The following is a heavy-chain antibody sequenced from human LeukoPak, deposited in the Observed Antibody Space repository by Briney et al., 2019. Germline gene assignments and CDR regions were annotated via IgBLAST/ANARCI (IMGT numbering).Heavy chain of an antibody. CDR1: GFTFSSYA. CDR2: ISGSGGST. Sequence: GGSLRLSCAASGFTFSSYAMHWVRQAPGQGLEWVSYISGSGGSTYYADSVKGRFTISRDNSKNTLYLQMDSLRAEDTAVYYCAKIVVVTKFDYWGQGTLVTVSS. V-gene: IGHV3-23*01. D-gene: IGHD3-22*01. CDR3: AKIVVVTKFDY. J-gene: IGHJ4*02.